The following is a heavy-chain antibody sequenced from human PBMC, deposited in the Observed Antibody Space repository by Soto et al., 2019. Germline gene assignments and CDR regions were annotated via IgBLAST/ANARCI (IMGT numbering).Heavy chain of an antibody. CDR2: INPNSGGT. V-gene: IGHV1-2*02. CDR3: AVPLGHCSSTSCYTPYYYYGMDV. D-gene: IGHD2-2*02. CDR1: GYTFTGYY. J-gene: IGHJ6*02. Sequence: ASVKVSCKASGYTFTGYYMHWVRQAPGQGLEWMGWINPNSGGTNYAQKFQGRVTMTRDTSISTAYMELSRLRSDDTAVYYCAVPLGHCSSTSCYTPYYYYGMDVWGQGTTVTVSS.